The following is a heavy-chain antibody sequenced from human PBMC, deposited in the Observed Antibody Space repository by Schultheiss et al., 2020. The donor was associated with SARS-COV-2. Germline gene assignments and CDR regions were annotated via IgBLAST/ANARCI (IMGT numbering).Heavy chain of an antibody. V-gene: IGHV3-30*01. CDR1: GFTFSSYA. CDR2: ISYDGSNK. J-gene: IGHJ1*01. Sequence: GGSLRLSCAASGFTFSSYAMHWVRQAPGKGLEWVAVISYDGSNKYYADSVKGRFTISRDNSKNTLYLQMNSLRAEDTAVYYCARDASSGGYFQHWGQGTLGTVAS. CDR3: ARDASSGGYFQH. D-gene: IGHD3-22*01.